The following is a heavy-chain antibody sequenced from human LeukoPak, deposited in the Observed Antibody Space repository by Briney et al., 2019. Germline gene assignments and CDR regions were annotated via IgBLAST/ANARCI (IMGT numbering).Heavy chain of an antibody. Sequence: GSLRLSCAASGFTFSSYGMHWVRQNPGKGLEWVAFIQYDGSNKYYADSVKGRFTISRDNSGNTLYLQMNSLRAEDTAVYYCAKVPILRLFGGDYWGQGTLVTVSS. CDR2: IQYDGSNK. V-gene: IGHV3-30*02. D-gene: IGHD3-10*01. CDR1: GFTFSSYG. J-gene: IGHJ4*02. CDR3: AKVPILRLFGGDY.